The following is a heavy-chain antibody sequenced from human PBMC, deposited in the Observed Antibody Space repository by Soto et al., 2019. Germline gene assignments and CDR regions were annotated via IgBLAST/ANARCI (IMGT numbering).Heavy chain of an antibody. Sequence: QLQLQESGPGLVKPSETLSLTCTVSGGSISSSSYYWGWIRQPPGKGLEWIGSIYYSGSTYYNPSLTSRVTISVDTSKNQFSLKLSSVTAADTAVYYCARHGRSSGWYNWFDPWGQGTLVTVSS. CDR1: GGSISSSSYY. J-gene: IGHJ5*02. CDR2: IYYSGST. CDR3: ARHGRSSGWYNWFDP. D-gene: IGHD6-19*01. V-gene: IGHV4-39*01.